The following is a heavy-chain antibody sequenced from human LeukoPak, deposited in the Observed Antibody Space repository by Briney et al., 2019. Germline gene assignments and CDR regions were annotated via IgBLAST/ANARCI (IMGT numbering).Heavy chain of an antibody. Sequence: QPGGSLRLSCAASGFTFSTYTMNWVRQAPGKGLEWVSAIIAKSNTPYYADSVKGRFTNSRDNAKNSLYLQMNSLRDEDTAVYYCARDHWGNRGDYDFDYWGQGTLVTVSS. CDR1: GFTFSTYT. CDR3: ARDHWGNRGDYDFDY. V-gene: IGHV3-23*01. J-gene: IGHJ4*02. D-gene: IGHD4-17*01. CDR2: IIAKSNTP.